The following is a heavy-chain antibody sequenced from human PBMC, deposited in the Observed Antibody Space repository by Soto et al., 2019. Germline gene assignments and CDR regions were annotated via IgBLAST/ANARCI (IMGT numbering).Heavy chain of an antibody. CDR3: ANDIGDIVATMIYGMDV. CDR2: ISSNGGST. V-gene: IGHV3-64*04. D-gene: IGHD5-12*01. CDR1: GFTFGSYA. J-gene: IGHJ6*02. Sequence: GGSPRLSCSASGFTFGSYAMHWFRQAPGKGLEYVSAISSNGGSTYYADSVKGGFTISRDNSKNTLYLQMNSLRAEDTAVYYCANDIGDIVATMIYGMDVWGQGTTVTVSS.